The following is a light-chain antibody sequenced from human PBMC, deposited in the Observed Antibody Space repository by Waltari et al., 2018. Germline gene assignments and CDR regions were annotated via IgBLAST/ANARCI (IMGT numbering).Light chain of an antibody. J-gene: IGLJ2*01. CDR3: SAYTSRGTLK. Sequence: QSALPQPASVSGSPGQSITLSCTGPSHDVGAYSYATWYHQHPCKVPKLIIYDLTERPSWVSNRFSGSKSGSTASLTVSGLQAEDEGLFYCSAYTSRGTLKFGGGTRVTVL. V-gene: IGLV2-14*03. CDR1: SHDVGAYSY. CDR2: DLT.